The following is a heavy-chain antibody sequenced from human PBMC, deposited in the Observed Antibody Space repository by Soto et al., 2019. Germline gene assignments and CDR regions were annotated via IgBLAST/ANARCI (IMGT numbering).Heavy chain of an antibody. J-gene: IGHJ4*02. Sequence: QVQLVESGGGVVQPGRSLRLSCAASGFTFSSYGMHWVRQAPGKGLEWVAVIWYDGSNKYYADSVKGRFTISRDNSKNTLDLQMNSLRAEDTAVYYCARASYGEGYFDYWGQGTLVTVSS. CDR2: IWYDGSNK. CDR1: GFTFSSYG. V-gene: IGHV3-33*01. CDR3: ARASYGEGYFDY. D-gene: IGHD4-17*01.